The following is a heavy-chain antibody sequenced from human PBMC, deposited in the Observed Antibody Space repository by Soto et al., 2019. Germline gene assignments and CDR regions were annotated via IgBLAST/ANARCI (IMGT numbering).Heavy chain of an antibody. J-gene: IGHJ4*02. V-gene: IGHV3-23*01. CDR3: ARRGSGSYYDY. D-gene: IGHD1-26*01. CDR2: ISGSGGST. CDR1: GFTFSSYA. Sequence: EVQLLESGGGLVQPGGSLRLSCAASGFTFSSYAMRWVRQAPGKGLEWVSAISGSGGSTYYADSVKCRFTISRDNSKSTLYLQMNSLTAEDTDVSYCARRGSGSYYDYWGQGTLVTVSS.